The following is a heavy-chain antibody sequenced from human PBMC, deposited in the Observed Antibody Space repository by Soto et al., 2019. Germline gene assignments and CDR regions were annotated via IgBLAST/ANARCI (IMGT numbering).Heavy chain of an antibody. V-gene: IGHV4-61*01. D-gene: IGHD3-10*01. CDR3: ARDPIYYGSGSYSDGMDV. CDR2: IYYSGST. J-gene: IGHJ6*02. CDR1: GGSVSSGSYY. Sequence: SETLSLTCTVSGGSVSSGSYYWSWIRQPPGKGLEWIGYIYYSGSTNYNPSLKSRVTISVDTSKNQFSLKLSSVTAADTAVYYCARDPIYYGSGSYSDGMDVWGQGTTVTVSS.